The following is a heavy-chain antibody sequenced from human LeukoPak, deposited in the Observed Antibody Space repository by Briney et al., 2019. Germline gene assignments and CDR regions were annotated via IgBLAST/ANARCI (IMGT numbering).Heavy chain of an antibody. CDR2: IIPIFGTA. CDR1: GGTFSSYA. Sequence: SVKVSCKASGGTFSSYAISWVRQAPGQGLERMGGIIPIFGTANYAQKFQGRVTITTDESTSTAYMELSSLRSEDTAVYYCASTYCSSTSCPWYYYYYMDVWGKGTTVTVSS. V-gene: IGHV1-69*05. D-gene: IGHD2-2*01. CDR3: ASTYCSSTSCPWYYYYYMDV. J-gene: IGHJ6*03.